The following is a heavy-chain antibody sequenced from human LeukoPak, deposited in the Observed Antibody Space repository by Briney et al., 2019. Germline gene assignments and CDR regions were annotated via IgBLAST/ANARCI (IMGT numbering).Heavy chain of an antibody. CDR2: LSGSGGSI. V-gene: IGHV3-23*01. D-gene: IGHD3-22*01. CDR3: ARAMMVVSNLWGVYDY. J-gene: IGHJ4*02. CDR1: GFTVSNNY. Sequence: GGSLRLSCAASGFTVSNNYMTWVRQAPGKGLEWVSGLSGSGGSIFYADPVRGRFTISRDNSKNTLYLQMDSLRAEDTAVYYCARAMMVVSNLWGVYDYWGQGTLVTVSS.